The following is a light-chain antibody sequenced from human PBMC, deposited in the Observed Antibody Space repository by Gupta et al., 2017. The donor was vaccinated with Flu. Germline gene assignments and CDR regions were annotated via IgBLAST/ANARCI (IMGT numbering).Light chain of an antibody. V-gene: IGLV2-14*01. Sequence: ALTQPASVAGSPGQSTTISSTGTSTDVGSYDYVSCYQQHPLKTPNLMIFEVSCRPAGMATRFSGSKTANTASLTISGRQAEDDADYYYCSDIDIDTLVFGTGTRVNV. J-gene: IGLJ1*01. CDR3: CSDIDIDTLV. CDR2: EVS. CDR1: STDVGSYDY.